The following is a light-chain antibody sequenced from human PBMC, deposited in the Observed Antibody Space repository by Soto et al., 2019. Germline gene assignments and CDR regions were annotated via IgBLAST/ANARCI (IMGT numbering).Light chain of an antibody. CDR3: QQYYSTPPVT. V-gene: IGKV4-1*01. CDR1: QSVLYSSNNKNY. Sequence: DIVMTQSPDSLAVSLGERATINCKSSQSVLYSSNNKNYLAWYQQKPGQPPKPLIYWASTRESGVPDRFSGSGSGTDFTLTISSLQAEDVAVYYCQQYYSTPPVTFGQGTKVEIK. J-gene: IGKJ1*01. CDR2: WAS.